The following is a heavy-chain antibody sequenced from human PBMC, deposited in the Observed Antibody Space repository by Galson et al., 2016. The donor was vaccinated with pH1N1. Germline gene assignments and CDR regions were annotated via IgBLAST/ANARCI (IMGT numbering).Heavy chain of an antibody. V-gene: IGHV6-1*01. Sequence: CAISGDSVSSNSATWNWIRQSPSRGLEWLGRTYYRSKWYNDCAESVKSRIIISPDTSKNQLSLQLNSVTPADTAVYYCARGVIDYDFWSGYQDHAAFDIWGQGTMVIVSS. J-gene: IGHJ3*02. CDR2: TYYRSKWYN. CDR3: ARGVIDYDFWSGYQDHAAFDI. D-gene: IGHD3-3*01. CDR1: GDSVSSNSAT.